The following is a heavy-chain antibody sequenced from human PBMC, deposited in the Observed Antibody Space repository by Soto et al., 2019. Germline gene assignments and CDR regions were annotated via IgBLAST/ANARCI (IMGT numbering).Heavy chain of an antibody. V-gene: IGHV3-30*03. Sequence: QVQLVESGGGVVQPGRSLRLSCAASGFTFSSYGMQWVRQSPGEGPEWVAIVANDGSNQYYAESVKGRFTISRDNSKTTWFLEMDSLRPEDTAVYYCARRSGGSSCYPPDSWGQETRVTFS. D-gene: IGHD6-13*01. CDR1: GFTFSSYG. J-gene: IGHJ4*02. CDR2: VANDGSNQ. CDR3: ARRSGGSSCYPPDS.